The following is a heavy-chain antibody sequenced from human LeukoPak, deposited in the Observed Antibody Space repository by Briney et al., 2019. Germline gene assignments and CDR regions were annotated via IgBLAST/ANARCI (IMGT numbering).Heavy chain of an antibody. V-gene: IGHV4-39*06. CDR1: GGSISSSSYY. J-gene: IGHJ4*02. Sequence: SETLSLTCTVSGGSISSSSYYWGWIHQPPGKGLEWIGSIYYSRSTYYNPSFKSRVTISVDTSKNQFPLKLSSVTAADTAVYYCARKYSSGPGVFDYWGQGALVTVSS. CDR3: ARKYSSGPGVFDY. CDR2: IYYSRST. D-gene: IGHD6-19*01.